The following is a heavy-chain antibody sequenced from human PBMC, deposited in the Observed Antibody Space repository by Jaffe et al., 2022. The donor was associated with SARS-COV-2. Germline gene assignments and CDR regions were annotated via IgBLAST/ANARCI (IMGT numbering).Heavy chain of an antibody. V-gene: IGHV3-21*06. D-gene: IGHD2-2*03. CDR2: ISTGSSYI. CDR1: GFTFTAYN. CDR3: ARAGYCSSISCFNLDV. Sequence: EVQLAESGGGLVKPGESLRLSCAASGFTFTAYNINWVRQAPGKGLEWVSSISTGSSYIYYADSVKGRFTISRDNAKNSLYLQMNSLRVEDTAVYYCARAGYCSSISCFNLDVWGKGTTVTVSS. J-gene: IGHJ6*04.